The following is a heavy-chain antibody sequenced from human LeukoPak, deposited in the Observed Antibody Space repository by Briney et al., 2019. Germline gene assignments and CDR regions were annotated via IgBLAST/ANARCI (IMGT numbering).Heavy chain of an antibody. CDR3: ARLGTYSSSWSGWFDP. J-gene: IGHJ5*02. CDR2: IIPILGIA. V-gene: IGHV1-69*04. CDR1: GGTFSSYA. Sequence: SVKVSCKASGGTFSSYAISWVRQAPGQGLEWMGRIIPILGIANYAQKFQGRVTITADKSTSTAYMELSSLRSEDTAVYYCARLGTYSSSWSGWFDPWGQGALVTVSS. D-gene: IGHD6-13*01.